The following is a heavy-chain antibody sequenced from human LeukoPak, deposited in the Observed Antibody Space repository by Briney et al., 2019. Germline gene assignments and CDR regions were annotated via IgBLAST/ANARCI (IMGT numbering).Heavy chain of an antibody. Sequence: PSETLSLTCTVSGGSISSGSYYGSWIRQPAGKGLEWIGRIYTSGSTNYNPSLKSRVTISVDTSKNQFSLKLSSVTAADTALYYCARSGSYGAYFDYWGQGTLVTVSS. CDR1: GGSISSGSYY. J-gene: IGHJ4*02. V-gene: IGHV4-61*02. CDR2: IYTSGST. CDR3: ARSGSYGAYFDY. D-gene: IGHD1-26*01.